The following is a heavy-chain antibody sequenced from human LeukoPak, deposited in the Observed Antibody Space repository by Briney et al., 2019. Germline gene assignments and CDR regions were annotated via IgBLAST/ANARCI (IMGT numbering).Heavy chain of an antibody. J-gene: IGHJ6*02. CDR1: GFTVSSNY. CDR2: IYSGGST. CDR3: ARGIVGAHYYYYGMDV. D-gene: IGHD1-26*01. V-gene: IGHV3-53*01. Sequence: GGSLRLSCAASGFTVSSNYMSWVRQAPGKGLEWVSVIYSGGSTYYADSVKGRFTISRDNSKNTLYLQMNSLRAEDTAVYYCARGIVGAHYYYYGMDVWGQGTTVTVSS.